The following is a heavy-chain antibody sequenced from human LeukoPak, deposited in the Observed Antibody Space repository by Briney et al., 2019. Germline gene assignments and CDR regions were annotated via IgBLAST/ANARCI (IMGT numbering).Heavy chain of an antibody. J-gene: IGHJ6*02. CDR2: ISYDGSNK. V-gene: IGHV3-30*18. CDR1: GFTFSSYG. D-gene: IGHD2-2*01. Sequence: GGSLRLSCAASGFTFSSYGMHWVRQAPGKGLEWVAVISYDGSNKYYADSVKGRFTISRDNSKNTLYLQMNSLRAEDTAVYYCAKDSRYCSSTSCQYYYYGMDVWGQGTTVTVSS. CDR3: AKDSRYCSSTSCQYYYYGMDV.